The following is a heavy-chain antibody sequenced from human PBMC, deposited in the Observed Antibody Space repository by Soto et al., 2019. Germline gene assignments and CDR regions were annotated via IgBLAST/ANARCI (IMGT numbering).Heavy chain of an antibody. V-gene: IGHV4-39*01. CDR1: GGSISSSSYY. D-gene: IGHD3-3*01. CDR2: IYYSGST. J-gene: IGHJ6*02. Sequence: PSETLSLTCTDSGGSISSSSYYWGWIRQPPGKGLEWIGSIYYSGSTYYNPSLKSRVTISVDTSKNQFSLKLSSVTAADTAVYYCARGGYDFWSGYYNYYGMDVWGQGTTVTVSS. CDR3: ARGGYDFWSGYYNYYGMDV.